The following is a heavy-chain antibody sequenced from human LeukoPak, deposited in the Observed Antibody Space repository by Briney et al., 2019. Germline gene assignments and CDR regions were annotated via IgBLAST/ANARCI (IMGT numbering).Heavy chain of an antibody. V-gene: IGHV3-23*01. J-gene: IGHJ4*02. CDR1: GFTFSSYA. Sequence: GGSPRLSCAASGFTFSSYAMSWVRQAPGKGLEWVSAISGSGGSTYYADSVKGRFTISRDNSKNTLYLQMNSLRAEDTAVYYCARDKDRGYSSSWYVDYWGQGTLVTVSS. D-gene: IGHD6-13*01. CDR2: ISGSGGST. CDR3: ARDKDRGYSSSWYVDY.